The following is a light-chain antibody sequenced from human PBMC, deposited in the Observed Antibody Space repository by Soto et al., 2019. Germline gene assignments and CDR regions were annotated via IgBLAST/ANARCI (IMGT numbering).Light chain of an antibody. Sequence: EIVLTQSPGTLSLSPGERATLSCRASQSVSSSYLAWYQQKPGQAPRLLIYGASTRATGIPDRFSGIGSGTDFTLTITRLEPEDFAVYYCQQYGGSPPTFGQGTKV. CDR3: QQYGGSPPT. CDR2: GAS. J-gene: IGKJ1*01. CDR1: QSVSSSY. V-gene: IGKV3-20*01.